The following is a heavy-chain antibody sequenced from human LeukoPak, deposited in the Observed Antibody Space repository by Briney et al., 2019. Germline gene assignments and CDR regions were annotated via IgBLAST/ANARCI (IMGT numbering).Heavy chain of an antibody. D-gene: IGHD4-23*01. V-gene: IGHV4-38-2*02. J-gene: IGHJ3*02. CDR1: DYSISGDYY. CDR3: ARTVGGGARSRAFDI. Sequence: PSETLSLTCTVSDYSISGDYYWGWIRQPPGKGLEWIGSINHSGNTYYNPSLRSRVTMSVDTSKKQFSLKLSFVTAADTAVYYCARTVGGGARSRAFDIWGHGTVVTVSS. CDR2: INHSGNT.